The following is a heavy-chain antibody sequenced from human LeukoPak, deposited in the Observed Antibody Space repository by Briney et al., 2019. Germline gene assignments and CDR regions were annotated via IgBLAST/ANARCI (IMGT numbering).Heavy chain of an antibody. CDR1: GFTFSTYP. Sequence: GGSLRLSCAASGFTFSTYPISWVRQAPGKGLEWVSAISGGGTSTYYADSVKGRFTISRDNSKNTLYLQMNSLRAEDTAVYYCVKDSVRGCSGYGNDGFEIWGQGTMVTVSS. CDR3: VKDSVRGCSGYGNDGFEI. D-gene: IGHD5-12*01. V-gene: IGHV3-23*01. J-gene: IGHJ3*02. CDR2: ISGGGTST.